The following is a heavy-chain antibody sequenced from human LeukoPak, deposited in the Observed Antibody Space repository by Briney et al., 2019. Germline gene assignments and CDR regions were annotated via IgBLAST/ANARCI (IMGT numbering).Heavy chain of an antibody. Sequence: SETLSLTCSVSGGSFTAFYWSWIRQPPGKGLEWIGEINHSGSTNYNPSLKSRVTISVDTSKNQFSLKLSSVTAADTAVYYCAGRGGGKQLWLRSGYPFDYWGQGTLVTVSS. CDR2: INHSGST. CDR1: GGSFTAFY. D-gene: IGHD5-18*01. V-gene: IGHV4-34*01. J-gene: IGHJ4*02. CDR3: AGRGGGKQLWLRSGYPFDY.